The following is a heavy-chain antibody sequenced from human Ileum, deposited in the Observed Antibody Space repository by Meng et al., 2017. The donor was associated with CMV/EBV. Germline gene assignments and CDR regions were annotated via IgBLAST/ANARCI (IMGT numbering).Heavy chain of an antibody. V-gene: IGHV3-74*01. CDR2: IDRHGTYT. Sequence: GGSLRLSCAGSGFTFSTYWMHWVRQAPGKGLVWVSRIDRHGTYTTYADSVKGRFTFSRDNAKSTVYLQLNSLRAEDTAVYYCARGGPSDYYYYGLDVWGQGTTVTVSS. CDR1: GFTFSTYW. J-gene: IGHJ6*02. CDR3: ARGGPSDYYYYGLDV.